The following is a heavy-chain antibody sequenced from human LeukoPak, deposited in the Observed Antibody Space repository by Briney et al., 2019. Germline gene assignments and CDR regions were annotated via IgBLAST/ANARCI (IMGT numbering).Heavy chain of an antibody. D-gene: IGHD4-23*01. Sequence: ASVKVSCKASGYTFTIYDINWVRQAPGQGLEWMGWMNPNSGNTGYAQKFQGRVTMTRNTSISTAYMELSSLRSEDTAVYYCARVYRQLRPYYFDYWGQGTLVTVSS. CDR3: ARVYRQLRPYYFDY. CDR1: GYTFTIYD. CDR2: MNPNSGNT. V-gene: IGHV1-8*01. J-gene: IGHJ4*02.